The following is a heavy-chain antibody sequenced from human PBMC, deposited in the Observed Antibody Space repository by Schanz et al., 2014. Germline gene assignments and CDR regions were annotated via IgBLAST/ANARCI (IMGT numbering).Heavy chain of an antibody. CDR1: TSIFNHAW. V-gene: IGHV3-30*03. CDR3: AREYSNDIVLVPGDVFDH. D-gene: IGHD2-2*01. J-gene: IGHJ4*02. Sequence: VQLVESGGGLVQPGGSLRLSCAASTSIFNHAWMSWVRQAPGQGLEWVAFVPFDGSQKFYADSVKGRFTISRDNSKNTVYLQMKSLRPGDTAVDYCAREYSNDIVLVPGDVFDHWGQGILVTVSS. CDR2: VPFDGSQK.